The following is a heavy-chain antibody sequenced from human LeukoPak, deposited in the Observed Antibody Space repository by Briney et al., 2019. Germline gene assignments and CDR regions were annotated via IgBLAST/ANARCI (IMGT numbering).Heavy chain of an antibody. CDR3: AKDGGLLWFGELSWGAFDI. V-gene: IGHV3-9*01. CDR1: GFTFDDYA. J-gene: IGHJ3*02. D-gene: IGHD3-10*01. Sequence: GGSLRLSCAASGFTFDDYAMHWVRQAPGKGLEWVSGISWNSGSIGYADSVKGRFTISRDNAKNSLHLQMNSLRAEDTALYYCAKDGGLLWFGELSWGAFDIWGQGTMVTVSS. CDR2: ISWNSGSI.